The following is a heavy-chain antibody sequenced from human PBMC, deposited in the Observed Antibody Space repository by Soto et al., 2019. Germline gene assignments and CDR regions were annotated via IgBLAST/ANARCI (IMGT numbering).Heavy chain of an antibody. CDR2: ISFDANNK. Sequence: QVQLVESGEGVVQPGRSLRLSCAASGFTFSNYTMHWVRQAPGKGLEWVTLISFDANNKYYADSVKGRFTISRDNSKNTLYLQINSLRTEDTAVYYCARGAGILGAGTSFDYWGQGTLVTVSS. D-gene: IGHD6-19*01. CDR1: GFTFSNYT. J-gene: IGHJ4*02. CDR3: ARGAGILGAGTSFDY. V-gene: IGHV3-30-3*01.